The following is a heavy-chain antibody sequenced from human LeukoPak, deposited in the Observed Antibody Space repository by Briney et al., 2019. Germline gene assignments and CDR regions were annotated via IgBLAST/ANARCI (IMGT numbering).Heavy chain of an antibody. J-gene: IGHJ3*02. Sequence: GGSLRLSCAASGFTFSSYAMSWVRQAPGKGLEWVSAISGSGGSTYYADSVKGRFTISRDNSKNTLYLQMNSLRAEDTAVYYCARAQYYYGSGSYYTRLDAFDIWGQGTMVTVSS. D-gene: IGHD3-10*01. CDR2: ISGSGGST. V-gene: IGHV3-23*01. CDR1: GFTFSSYA. CDR3: ARAQYYYGSGSYYTRLDAFDI.